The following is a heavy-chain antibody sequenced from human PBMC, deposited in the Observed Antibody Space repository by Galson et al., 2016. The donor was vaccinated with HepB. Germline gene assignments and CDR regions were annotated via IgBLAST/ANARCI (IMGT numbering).Heavy chain of an antibody. CDR3: AREASSWSHFDY. Sequence: LRLSCAVSGFTFNSYSMNWVRQAPGKGLEWVSSISIGSSYRYYADSVKGRFTISRDNAKNSLYLQMNSLRAEDTAVYYCAREASSWSHFDYWGQGTLVTVSS. CDR2: ISIGSSYR. CDR1: GFTFNSYS. J-gene: IGHJ4*02. V-gene: IGHV3-21*01. D-gene: IGHD6-13*01.